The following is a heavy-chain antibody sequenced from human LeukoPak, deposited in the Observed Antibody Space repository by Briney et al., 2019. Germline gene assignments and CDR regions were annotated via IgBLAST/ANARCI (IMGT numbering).Heavy chain of an antibody. Sequence: PGGSLRLSCAASGFTFSSYSMNWVRQAPGKGLEWVSSISSSSSYIYYADSVKGRFTISRDNAKNSLYLQMNSLRAEDTAVYYCARSDIAVAGHFDYWGQGTLVTVSS. CDR1: GFTFSSYS. CDR2: ISSSSSYI. CDR3: ARSDIAVAGHFDY. V-gene: IGHV3-21*01. J-gene: IGHJ4*02. D-gene: IGHD6-19*01.